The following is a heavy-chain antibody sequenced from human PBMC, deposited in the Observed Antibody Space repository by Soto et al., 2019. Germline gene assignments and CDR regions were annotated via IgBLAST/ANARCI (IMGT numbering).Heavy chain of an antibody. CDR1: GYTFTSYA. CDR3: ARGVLLWFGELSDAFDI. J-gene: IGHJ3*02. Sequence: QVQLVQSGAEVKKPEASVKVSCKASGYTFTSYAMHWVRQAPGQRLEWMGWINAGNGNTKYSQKFQGRVTITRDTSASTAYMELSSLRSEDTAVYYCARGVLLWFGELSDAFDIWGQGTMVTVSS. CDR2: INAGNGNT. V-gene: IGHV1-3*01. D-gene: IGHD3-10*01.